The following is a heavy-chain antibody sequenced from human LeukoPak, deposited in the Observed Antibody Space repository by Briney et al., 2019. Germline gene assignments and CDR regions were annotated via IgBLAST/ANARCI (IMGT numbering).Heavy chain of an antibody. J-gene: IGHJ4*02. CDR2: ISYDGSNK. CDR3: ARESGYEWVVD. V-gene: IGHV3-30*04. D-gene: IGHD5-12*01. Sequence: AGGSLRLSCAASGFTFSSYAMHWVRQAPGKGLEWVAVISYDGSNKYYADSVKGRFTISRDNSKNTLYLQMNSLRAEDTAVYYCARESGYEWVVDWGQGTLVTVSS. CDR1: GFTFSSYA.